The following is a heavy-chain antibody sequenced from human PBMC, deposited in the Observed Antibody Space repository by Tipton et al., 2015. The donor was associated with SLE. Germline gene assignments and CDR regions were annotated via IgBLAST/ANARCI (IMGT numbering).Heavy chain of an antibody. Sequence: TLSLTCSVSGGSISSGGHYWSWIRQHPGKGLEWIGCIYSSGSTFYNPSLKSRITISVDTSENQFSLRLNSVTAADTAVYYCARAGHYYSALTWFDSWGQGTLVTVSS. J-gene: IGHJ5*01. CDR2: IYSSGST. D-gene: IGHD3-22*01. CDR1: GGSISSGGHY. V-gene: IGHV4-31*03. CDR3: ARAGHYYSALTWFDS.